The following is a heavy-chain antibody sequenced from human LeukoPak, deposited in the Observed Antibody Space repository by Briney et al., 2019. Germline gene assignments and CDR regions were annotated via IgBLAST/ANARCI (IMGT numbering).Heavy chain of an antibody. J-gene: IGHJ4*02. CDR2: IYYSGST. Sequence: SETLSLTCTVSGGSISSSSYYWGWIRQPPGKGPEWIGSIYYSGSTYYNPSLKSRVTISVDTSKNQFSLKLSSVTAADTAVYYCARDWGQVDYWGQGTLVTVSS. V-gene: IGHV4-39*02. CDR3: ARDWGQVDY. D-gene: IGHD3-16*01. CDR1: GGSISSSSYY.